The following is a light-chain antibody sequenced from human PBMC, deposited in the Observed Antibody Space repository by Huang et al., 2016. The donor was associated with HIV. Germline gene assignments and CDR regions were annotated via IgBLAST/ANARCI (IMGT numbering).Light chain of an antibody. CDR1: QSVGGK. CDR3: QQYDTWPPLT. Sequence: ILLTQFPATLSVSPGQRVTLSCRASQSVGGKLAWYQQRPGQAPRLLIDGASTRVPSIPDRFSRSGSGTEFTLTSSRLQSEDFAVYYCQQYDTWPPLTFGGGTKV. J-gene: IGKJ4*01. CDR2: GAS. V-gene: IGKV3-15*01.